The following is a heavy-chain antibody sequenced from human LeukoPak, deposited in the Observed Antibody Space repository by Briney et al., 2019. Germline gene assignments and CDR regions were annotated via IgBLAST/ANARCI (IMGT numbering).Heavy chain of an antibody. V-gene: IGHV3-30*04. CDR3: ARLVLDAFDI. J-gene: IGHJ3*02. D-gene: IGHD6-13*01. CDR1: GFSFSSYA. Sequence: GRSLRLSCAPSGFSFSSYAMHWVRQASGKGLEWVAVISYDGSNKYYADSVKGRFTISRDNSKNTLYLQMNSLRAEDTAVYYCARLVLDAFDIWGQGTMVTVSS. CDR2: ISYDGSNK.